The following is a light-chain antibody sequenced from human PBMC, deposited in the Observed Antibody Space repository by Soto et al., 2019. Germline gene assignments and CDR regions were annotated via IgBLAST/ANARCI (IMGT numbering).Light chain of an antibody. CDR2: GAS. Sequence: EIVLTQPPGTLSLSPGERATLSCRASQNVNNNYLAWYQQKPGQAPRLLIYGASRRATDIPDRFSGSGSGTDFTLTISRLEPEDSAVYSCQQYGSAPLTFGGGTKVEIK. V-gene: IGKV3-20*01. CDR3: QQYGSAPLT. J-gene: IGKJ4*01. CDR1: QNVNNNY.